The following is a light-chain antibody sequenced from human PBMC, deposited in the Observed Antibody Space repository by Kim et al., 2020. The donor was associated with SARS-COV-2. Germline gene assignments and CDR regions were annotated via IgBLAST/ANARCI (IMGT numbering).Light chain of an antibody. J-gene: IGKJ2*01. CDR3: QQYHSFST. CDR2: KTS. Sequence: LSAYDGDRVTITCRASQRISPWLAWYQQKPGKAPKLLIYKTSILEGGVSSRFSGSGSGTEFTLTISSLQPDDSGTYYCQQYHSFSTFGQGTRLEI. V-gene: IGKV1-5*03. CDR1: QRISPW.